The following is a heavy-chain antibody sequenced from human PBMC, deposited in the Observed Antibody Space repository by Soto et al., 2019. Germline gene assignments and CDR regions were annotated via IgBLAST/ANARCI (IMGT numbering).Heavy chain of an antibody. Sequence: EVQLVESGGGLVQPGGSLRLSCAASGFTFSSYWMSWVRQAPGKGLEWVANIKQDGSEKYYVDSVKGRFTISRDNAKNSLYLQMTSLRAEDTAVYYCARDRCSSTSCYGWGYYYYMDVWGKGTTVTVSS. CDR3: ARDRCSSTSCYGWGYYYYMDV. CDR2: IKQDGSEK. J-gene: IGHJ6*03. V-gene: IGHV3-7*01. D-gene: IGHD2-2*01. CDR1: GFTFSSYW.